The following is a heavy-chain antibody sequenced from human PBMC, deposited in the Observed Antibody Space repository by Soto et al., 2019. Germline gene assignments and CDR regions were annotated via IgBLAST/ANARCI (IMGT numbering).Heavy chain of an antibody. D-gene: IGHD2-15*01. CDR2: ISGSGGST. V-gene: IGHV3-23*01. J-gene: IGHJ4*02. CDR1: GFTFSSYA. CDR3: ANEDDCSGGSCFSPSAFDY. Sequence: EVQLLESGGGLVQPRGSLRLSCAASGFTFSSYAMSWVRQAPGKGLEWVSAISGSGGSTYYADSVKGRFTISRDNSKNTLYLQMNSLRAEDTAVYYCANEDDCSGGSCFSPSAFDYWGQGTLVTVSS.